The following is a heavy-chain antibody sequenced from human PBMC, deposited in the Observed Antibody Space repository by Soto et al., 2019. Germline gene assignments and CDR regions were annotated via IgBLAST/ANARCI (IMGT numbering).Heavy chain of an antibody. V-gene: IGHV3-23*01. CDR1: GFTFNNFA. CDR3: AKVRQRFLDILTGATNFDS. Sequence: EVHLLGSGGDLVKPGGSLRLSCEVSGFTFNNFAMSWVRQSPGKGLEWVSTISSDGDLRHYAESVKGRFTISRDNSKSSLFLPMNSLRAADTALYFCAKVRQRFLDILTGATNFDSWGQGTLVTVSS. CDR2: ISSDGDLR. J-gene: IGHJ4*02. D-gene: IGHD3-9*01.